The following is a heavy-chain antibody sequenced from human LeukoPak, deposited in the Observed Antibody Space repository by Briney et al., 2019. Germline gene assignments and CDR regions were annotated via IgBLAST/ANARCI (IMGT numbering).Heavy chain of an antibody. CDR3: VKVLRSGCQTFDY. V-gene: IGHV3-64D*06. CDR1: GFTFSGYA. Sequence: GGSLRLSCSASGFTFSGYAMYWVRQAPGKGLECVSAVSSDGGSTYYADSVKGRFTISRDNSKNTLYLQMSSLRAEDTAVYYCVKVLRSGCQTFDYWGQGTLVTVSS. CDR2: VSSDGGST. J-gene: IGHJ4*02. D-gene: IGHD6-19*01.